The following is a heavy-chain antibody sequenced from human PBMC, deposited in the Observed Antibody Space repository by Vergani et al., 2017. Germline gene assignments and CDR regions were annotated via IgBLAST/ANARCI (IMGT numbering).Heavy chain of an antibody. D-gene: IGHD5-12*01. Sequence: EVQLLESGGGLVQPGGSLRLSCEASGFSFPGYAMSWVRQAPGKGLEWVSSVSGSSATPYYADSVKGRFIISRDNSKNTLHLQMNSLRADDTAVYYCTKGSRAYTGYFFDYWGRGSLAAVCS. CDR1: GFSFPGYA. V-gene: IGHV3-23*01. CDR3: TKGSRAYTGYFFDY. CDR2: VSGSSATP. J-gene: IGHJ4*02.